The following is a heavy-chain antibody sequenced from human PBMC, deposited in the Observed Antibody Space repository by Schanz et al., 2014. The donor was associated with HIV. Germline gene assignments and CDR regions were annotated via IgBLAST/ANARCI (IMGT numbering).Heavy chain of an antibody. Sequence: QVQLVQSGAEVKKPGSSVKVSCKASGGTFMTYAISWVRQAPGQGLEWMGGIVPVLAVANYAQKFQGRVTITADESTSTGYMELSSLRSEDTAVYYCAREPSFSGLDVWGQGTTVTVFS. CDR3: AREPSFSGLDV. D-gene: IGHD6-6*01. CDR1: GGTFMTYA. CDR2: IVPVLAVA. J-gene: IGHJ6*02. V-gene: IGHV1-69*01.